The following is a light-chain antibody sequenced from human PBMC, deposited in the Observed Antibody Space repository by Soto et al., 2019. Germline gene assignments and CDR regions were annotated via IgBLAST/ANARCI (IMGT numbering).Light chain of an antibody. V-gene: IGLV2-23*02. CDR3: FSYVGASTYV. J-gene: IGLJ1*01. Sequence: QSALTQPASVSGSPRQSITISCTGTNSDVGSYNLVSWFQQHPGKAPKLVIYEVTKRPSGVSDRFSGSKSGNTASLTISGLQAEDEADYYCFSYVGASTYVFGNGTKVTV. CDR1: NSDVGSYNL. CDR2: EVT.